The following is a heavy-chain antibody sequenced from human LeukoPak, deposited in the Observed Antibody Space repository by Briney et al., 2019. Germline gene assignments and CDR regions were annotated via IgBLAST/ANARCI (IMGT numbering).Heavy chain of an antibody. CDR1: GYTFTSYG. Sequence: GASVKVSCKASGYTFTSYGISWVRQALGQGLEWMGWISAYNGNTNYAQELQGRVTMTTDTSTSTAYMELRSLRSDGTAVYYCARLAIFGVEKGLDYWGQGTLVTVSS. D-gene: IGHD3-3*01. J-gene: IGHJ4*02. CDR2: ISAYNGNT. CDR3: ARLAIFGVEKGLDY. V-gene: IGHV1-18*01.